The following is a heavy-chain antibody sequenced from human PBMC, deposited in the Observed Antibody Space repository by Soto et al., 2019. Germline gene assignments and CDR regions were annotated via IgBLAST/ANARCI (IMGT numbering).Heavy chain of an antibody. CDR2: IIPIFGTA. V-gene: IGHV1-69*13. CDR1: GGTFSSYA. Sequence: SVKISCKASGGTFSSYAISWVRQAPGQGLEWMGGIIPIFGTANYAQKFQGRVTITADESTSTAYMELSSLRSEDTAVYYCARGKSAAGTGTAFEYWGQGTLVPVSS. CDR3: ARGKSAAGTGTAFEY. J-gene: IGHJ4*02. D-gene: IGHD6-13*01.